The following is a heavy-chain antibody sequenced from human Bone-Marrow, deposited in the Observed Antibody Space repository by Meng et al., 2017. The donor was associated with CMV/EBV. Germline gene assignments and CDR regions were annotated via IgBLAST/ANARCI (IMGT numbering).Heavy chain of an antibody. CDR1: GFTFNTYG. Sequence: GGSLRLSCAASGFTFNTYGMSWVRQAPGKGLEWVSVINSSGDKTFNADSVKGRFTISRDNAKNTLYLQMNSLRAEDTAVYYCARDRSSLNYYDSSGYYPYYYGMDVWGQGTTVTVSS. V-gene: IGHV3-23*01. J-gene: IGHJ6*02. CDR3: ARDRSSLNYYDSSGYYPYYYGMDV. D-gene: IGHD3-22*01. CDR2: INSSGDKT.